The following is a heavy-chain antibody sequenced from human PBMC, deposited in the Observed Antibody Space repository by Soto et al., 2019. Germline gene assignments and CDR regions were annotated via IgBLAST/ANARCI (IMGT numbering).Heavy chain of an antibody. CDR3: ARDPWGDYGGTSGPAGGY. CDR2: IIPIFGTA. CDR1: GGTFSSYA. Sequence: QVQLVQSGAEVKKPGSSVKVSCKASGGTFSSYAISWVRQAPGQGLEWMGGIIPIFGTANYAQKFQGRVTMTADDTRGTANMELSSLRSEYLAVYSGARDPWGDYGGTSGPAGGYWGQGTLVTVSS. D-gene: IGHD4-17*01. J-gene: IGHJ4*02. V-gene: IGHV1-69*12.